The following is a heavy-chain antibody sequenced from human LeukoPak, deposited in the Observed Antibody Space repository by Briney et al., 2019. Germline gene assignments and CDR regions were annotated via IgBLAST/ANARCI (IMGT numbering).Heavy chain of an antibody. Sequence: PSETLSLTCAVYGGSFSGYYWSWIRQPPGKGLEWIGYIYYSGSTYYNPSLKSRVTISVDTSKNQFSLKLSSVTAADTAVYYCAGDPYDYYYGMDVWGQRTTVTVSS. J-gene: IGHJ6*02. CDR1: GGSFSGYY. CDR2: IYYSGST. CDR3: AGDPYDYYYGMDV. V-gene: IGHV4-34*09.